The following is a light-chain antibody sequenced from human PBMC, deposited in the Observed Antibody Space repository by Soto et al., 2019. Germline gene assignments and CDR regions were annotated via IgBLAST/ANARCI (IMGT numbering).Light chain of an antibody. Sequence: DIQMTQSPSSLSASAGGRVTITCRASQSISRYLNWYQQKPGKAPKLLIYAASSLHTGVPSRFSGSGSGTDFTLTISNLQPEDFTTYYCQQNYNTLITFGQGTRLEIK. CDR3: QQNYNTLIT. V-gene: IGKV1-39*01. CDR1: QSISRY. J-gene: IGKJ5*01. CDR2: AAS.